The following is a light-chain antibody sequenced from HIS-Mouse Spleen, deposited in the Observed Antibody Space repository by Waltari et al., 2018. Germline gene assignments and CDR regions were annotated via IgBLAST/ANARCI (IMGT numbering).Light chain of an antibody. CDR1: QSVRRY. CDR2: DAS. J-gene: IGKJ4*01. Sequence: EIVLTQSPATLSLSPGERATLSCRASQSVRRYLAWYQQKPGQAPKLLIYDASNRATGIPARFSGSGSGTDFTLTISSLEPEDFAVYYCQQRSNWPPLTFGGGTKVEIK. V-gene: IGKV3-11*01. CDR3: QQRSNWPPLT.